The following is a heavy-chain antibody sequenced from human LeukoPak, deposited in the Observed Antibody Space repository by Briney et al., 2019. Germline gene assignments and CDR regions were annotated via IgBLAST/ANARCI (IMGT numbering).Heavy chain of an antibody. CDR2: IYYSGST. D-gene: IGHD5-12*01. V-gene: IGHV4-31*03. J-gene: IGHJ5*02. CDR3: ARTNRDGYILNWFDP. Sequence: SETLSLTCTVSGGSISSGGYYWSWIRQHPGKGLEWIGYIYYSGSTYYNPSLKSRVTISVDTSKYQFSLKLSSVTAADTAVYYCARTNRDGYILNWFDPWGQGTLVTVSS. CDR1: GGSISSGGYY.